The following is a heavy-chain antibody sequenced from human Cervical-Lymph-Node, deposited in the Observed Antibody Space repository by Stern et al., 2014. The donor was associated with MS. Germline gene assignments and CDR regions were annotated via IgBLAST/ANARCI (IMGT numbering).Heavy chain of an antibody. V-gene: IGHV4-39*02. CDR1: GGSIGRSSYY. CDR2: IFYTGST. Sequence: QLQLQESGPGLVKPSETLSLTCTVSGGSIGRSSYYWGWIRQPPGKGLEWIGNIFYTGSTFYDPSLKSRVTISVDTSNTPFSLRLTSVTAADTAVYYCARGAGVFDSWGQGTLVTVSP. CDR3: ARGAGVFDS. J-gene: IGHJ4*02. D-gene: IGHD6-19*01.